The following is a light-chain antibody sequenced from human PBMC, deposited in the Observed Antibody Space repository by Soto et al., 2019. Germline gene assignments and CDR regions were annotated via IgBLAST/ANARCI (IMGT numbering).Light chain of an antibody. CDR2: QAT. V-gene: IGKV1-5*03. Sequence: DIQMTQSPSTLSASVGERVDITCRASQSISGWLAWYQQKPGKAPKLLIYQATILESGVPSTFSGSGSGTEFTLTINSLRPDDIATYYCPQYKTYPLTFGGGTKVDI. CDR3: PQYKTYPLT. J-gene: IGKJ4*01. CDR1: QSISGW.